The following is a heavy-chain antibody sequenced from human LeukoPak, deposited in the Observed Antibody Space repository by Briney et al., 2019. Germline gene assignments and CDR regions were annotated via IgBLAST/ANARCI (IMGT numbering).Heavy chain of an antibody. D-gene: IGHD6-19*01. CDR1: GFTFSSYS. V-gene: IGHV3-21*01. J-gene: IGHJ4*02. Sequence: GGSLRLSCAASGFTFSSYSMNWVRQAPGKGLEWVSSISNSSSYIYYADSVKGRFTISRDNAKNSLYLQMNSLRAEDTAVYYCARGDNSSGWYPRYFDYWGQGTLVTVSS. CDR3: ARGDNSSGWYPRYFDY. CDR2: ISNSSSYI.